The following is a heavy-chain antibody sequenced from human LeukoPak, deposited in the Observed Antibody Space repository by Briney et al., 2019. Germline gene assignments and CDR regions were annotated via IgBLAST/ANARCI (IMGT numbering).Heavy chain of an antibody. CDR1: GYTFTSYY. J-gene: IGHJ4*02. V-gene: IGHV1-46*04. D-gene: IGHD3-16*01. Sequence: ASVKVSCKASGYTFTSYYMHWVRQAPGQGLEWMGVINPNGISTNYAQMLQGRVTITRDTSTNTDYMELSSLISEDTAVYYCATELRWGQGTLVTVSS. CDR2: INPNGIST. CDR3: ATELR.